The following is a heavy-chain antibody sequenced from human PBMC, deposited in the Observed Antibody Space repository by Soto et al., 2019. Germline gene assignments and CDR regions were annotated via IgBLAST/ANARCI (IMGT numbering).Heavy chain of an antibody. V-gene: IGHV1-69*12. J-gene: IGHJ6*02. CDR2: IIPIFGTA. D-gene: IGHD3-10*01. CDR3: ARDYMVRGSKEYYYYYGMDV. CDR1: GGTFSSYA. Sequence: QVQLVQSGAEVKKPGSSVKVSCKASGGTFSSYAVSWVRQAPGQGLEWMGGIIPIFGTANYAQKFQGRVTITADESTSTAYMELSSLRSEDTAVYYCARDYMVRGSKEYYYYYGMDVWGQGTTVTVSS.